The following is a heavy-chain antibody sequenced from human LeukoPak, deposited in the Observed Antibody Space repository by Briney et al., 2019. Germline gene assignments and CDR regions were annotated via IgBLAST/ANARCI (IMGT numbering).Heavy chain of an antibody. CDR2: VKYDGGEE. D-gene: IGHD3-3*01. CDR1: GFTFSDSW. V-gene: IGHV3-7*02. CDR3: ARYVYGVVTSFDY. J-gene: IGHJ4*02. Sequence: PGGSLRLSCAASGFTFSDSWMSWVRQAPGKGLECVATVKYDGGEEYYVDSVKGRFTISRDNAENSLFLQMNSLRAEDTAVYYCARYVYGVVTSFDYWGQGTLVTVSS.